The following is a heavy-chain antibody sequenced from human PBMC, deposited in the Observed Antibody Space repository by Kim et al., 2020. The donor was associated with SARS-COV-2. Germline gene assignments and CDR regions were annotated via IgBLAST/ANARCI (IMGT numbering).Heavy chain of an antibody. CDR3: ARGDSSSIDY. Sequence: GGSLRLSCAASGFTFSTYWMSWVRQAPGKGLEWVANINQDGSEIYYVDSVKGRFTISRDNAKNSLYLQMNSLRAEDTAVYYCARGDSSSIDYWGQGTLVTVSS. V-gene: IGHV3-7*01. CDR2: INQDGSEI. J-gene: IGHJ4*02. CDR1: GFTFSTYW. D-gene: IGHD6-13*01.